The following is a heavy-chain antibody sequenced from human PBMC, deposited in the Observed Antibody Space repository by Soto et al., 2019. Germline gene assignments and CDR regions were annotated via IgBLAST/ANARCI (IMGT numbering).Heavy chain of an antibody. V-gene: IGHV2-70*01. CDR3: SRAVGGFTYGYPDY. CDR2: IDWADDK. D-gene: IGHD5-18*01. Sequence: SGPTLVNPTQTLTLTCTFSGFSLSTTGMCVSWIRQPPGKALEWLALIDWADDKYYSTSLKTRLTISKDTSKDQVVLTMTNVEPVDTATYFCSRAVGGFTYGYPDYWGQGTLVTVSS. CDR1: GFSLSTTGMC. J-gene: IGHJ4*02.